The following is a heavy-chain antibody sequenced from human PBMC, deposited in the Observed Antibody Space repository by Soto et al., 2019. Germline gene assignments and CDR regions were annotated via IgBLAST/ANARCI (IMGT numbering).Heavy chain of an antibody. D-gene: IGHD6-13*01. CDR2: IYYSGST. J-gene: IGHJ2*01. Sequence: SETLSLTCTVSGGSISSYYWSWIRQPPGKGLEWIGYIYYSGSTNYNPSLKSRVTISVDTSKNQFSLKLSSVTAADTAVYYCARYSHLSSLRVWYFDLWGRGTLVTVSS. CDR3: ARYSHLSSLRVWYFDL. CDR1: GGSISSYY. V-gene: IGHV4-59*01.